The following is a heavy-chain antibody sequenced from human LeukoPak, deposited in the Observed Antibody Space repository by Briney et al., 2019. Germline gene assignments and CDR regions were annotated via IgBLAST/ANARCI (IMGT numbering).Heavy chain of an antibody. Sequence: GGSLRLSCAASGFTFSTYSMNWVRQAPGKGLEWVSSISSSSNYIYYADSVKGRFSISRDDAKNLLFLQMNGLRVEDTAVYYCARDMTTATTCYLGHWGQGTLVTVSS. CDR3: ARDMTTATTCYLGH. CDR1: GFTFSTYS. V-gene: IGHV3-21*06. J-gene: IGHJ1*01. CDR2: ISSSSNYI. D-gene: IGHD4-17*01.